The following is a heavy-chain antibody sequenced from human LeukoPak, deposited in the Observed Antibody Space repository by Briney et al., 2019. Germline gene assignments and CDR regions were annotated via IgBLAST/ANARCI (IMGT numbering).Heavy chain of an antibody. CDR1: XXXXTSYY. CDR2: INPSGGST. J-gene: IGHJ4*02. D-gene: IGHD6-19*01. CDR3: ARASSGWY. V-gene: IGHV1-46*01. Sequence: KAXXXXXTSYYMHXXRQAPGQGLEWMGIINPSGGSTSYAQKFQGRVTMTRDTSTSTVYMELSSLRSEDTAVYYCARASSGWYWGQGTLVTVSS.